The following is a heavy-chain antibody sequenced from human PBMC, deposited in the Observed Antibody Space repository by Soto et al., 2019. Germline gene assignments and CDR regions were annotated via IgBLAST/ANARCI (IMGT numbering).Heavy chain of an antibody. V-gene: IGHV4-59*01. D-gene: IGHD6-19*01. CDR3: ARERAEGYGSGWILFDP. Sequence: QVQLQESGPGLVKPSETLSLMCTVSGASISNYYWSWIRQSPGKGLEWIGYIHYSGSTNYNPSFESRVTISVDTSKNQFSLRLSSVTAADTAFYYCARERAEGYGSGWILFDPWGQGTLVTVSS. CDR2: IHYSGST. CDR1: GASISNYY. J-gene: IGHJ5*02.